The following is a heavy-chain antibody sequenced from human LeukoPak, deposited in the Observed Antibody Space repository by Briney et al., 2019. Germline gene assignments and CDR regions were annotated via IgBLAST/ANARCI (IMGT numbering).Heavy chain of an antibody. D-gene: IGHD3-3*01. CDR3: ARGSRVLRFLEWFEDYFDY. CDR1: GYTFTSYG. Sequence: ASVKVSCKASGYTFTSYGISWVRQTPGQGLEWMGWISAYNGNTNYAQKLQGGVTMTTDTSTSTAYMELRSLRSDDTAVYYCARGSRVLRFLEWFEDYFDYWGQGTLVTVSS. CDR2: ISAYNGNT. J-gene: IGHJ4*02. V-gene: IGHV1-18*01.